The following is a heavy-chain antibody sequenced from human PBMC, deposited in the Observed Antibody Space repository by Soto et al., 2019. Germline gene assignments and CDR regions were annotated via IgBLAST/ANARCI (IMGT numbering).Heavy chain of an antibody. CDR3: AGLLWARGDWFDP. V-gene: IGHV4-59*08. J-gene: IGHJ5*02. CDR1: GGSISSYY. D-gene: IGHD3-10*01. CDR2: IYYSGST. Sequence: PSETLSLTCTVSGGSISSYYWSWIRQPPGKGLEWIGYIYYSGSTNYNPSLKSRVTISVDTSKNQFSLKLSSVTAADTAVYYCAGLLWARGDWFDPWGQGTLVTVSS.